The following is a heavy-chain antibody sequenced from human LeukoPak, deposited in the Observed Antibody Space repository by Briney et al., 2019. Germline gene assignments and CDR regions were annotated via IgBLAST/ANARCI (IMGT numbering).Heavy chain of an antibody. D-gene: IGHD5-24*01. J-gene: IGHJ4*02. CDR1: GFTFSSYW. CDR3: ARTRWLQLYYFDY. V-gene: IGHV3-7*01. Sequence: GGSLRLSCAAFGFTFSSYWMSWVRQAPGKRLEWVANIKQDGSEKYYVDSVKGRFTISRDNAKNSLYLQMNSLRAEDTAVYYCARTRWLQLYYFDYWGQGTLVTVSS. CDR2: IKQDGSEK.